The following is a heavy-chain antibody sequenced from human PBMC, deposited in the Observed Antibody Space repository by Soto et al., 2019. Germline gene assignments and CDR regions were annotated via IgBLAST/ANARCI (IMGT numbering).Heavy chain of an antibody. V-gene: IGHV3-30*18. CDR2: ISYDGSNK. Sequence: QVQLVESGGGVVQPGRSLRLSCAASGFTFSSYGMHWVRQAPGKGLEWVAVISYDGSNKYYADSVKGRFTISRDNSKNTLYLQMNSLRAEDTAVYYCAKDLYYYGSCSYIALIDYWGQGTLVTVSS. CDR3: AKDLYYYGSCSYIALIDY. CDR1: GFTFSSYG. J-gene: IGHJ4*02. D-gene: IGHD3-10*01.